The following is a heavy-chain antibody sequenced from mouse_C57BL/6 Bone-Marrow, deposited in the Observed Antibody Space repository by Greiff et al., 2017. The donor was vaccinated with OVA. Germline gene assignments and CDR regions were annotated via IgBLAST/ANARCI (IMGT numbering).Heavy chain of an antibody. D-gene: IGHD1-1*01. CDR1: GFTFSDYY. V-gene: IGHV5-12*01. CDR3: ARLPGSSYSWFAY. J-gene: IGHJ3*01. CDR2: ISNGGGST. Sequence: EVNLVESGGGLVQPGGSLKLSCAASGFTFSDYYMYWVRQTPEKRLEWVAYISNGGGSTYYPDTVKGRFTISRDNAKNTLYLQMSRLKSEDTAMYYCARLPGSSYSWFAYWGQGTLVTVSA.